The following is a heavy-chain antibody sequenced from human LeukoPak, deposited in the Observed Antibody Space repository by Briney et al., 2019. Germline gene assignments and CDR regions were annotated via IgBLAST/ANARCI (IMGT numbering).Heavy chain of an antibody. Sequence: GGSLRLSCAASGFTVSSNYMSWVRQATGKGLEWVSVIYSGGSTYYADSVKGRFTISRDNSKNTLYLQMNSLRAEDTTVYYCAKGSARRWFWYFDYWGQGTLVTVSS. CDR2: IYSGGST. D-gene: IGHD4-23*01. CDR3: AKGSARRWFWYFDY. J-gene: IGHJ4*02. V-gene: IGHV3-53*01. CDR1: GFTVSSNY.